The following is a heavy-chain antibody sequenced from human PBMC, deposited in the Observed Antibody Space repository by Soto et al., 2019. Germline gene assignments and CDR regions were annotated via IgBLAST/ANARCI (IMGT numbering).Heavy chain of an antibody. Sequence: EVQVLESGGGLVQPGGSLRLSCAASGFTFSTYGMSWVRQAPGKGLEWVSDLSGSGRSTYYTDSVKGRFTISRDNSKNTLYLKMSSRGAEATALYYCEQRAIPAAGHGTLGAFDFWGQGTMVTVSS. V-gene: IGHV3-23*01. J-gene: IGHJ3*01. CDR3: EQRAIPAAGHGTLGAFDF. D-gene: IGHD2-2*02. CDR2: LSGSGRST. CDR1: GFTFSTYG.